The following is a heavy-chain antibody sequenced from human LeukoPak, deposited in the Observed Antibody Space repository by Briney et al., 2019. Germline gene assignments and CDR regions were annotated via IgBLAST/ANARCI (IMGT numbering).Heavy chain of an antibody. J-gene: IGHJ4*02. D-gene: IGHD6-19*01. CDR2: ISYDGSNK. V-gene: IGHV3-30-3*01. CDR1: GFTFSSYA. CDR3: AREGYSSGHFDY. Sequence: PGGSLRLSCAAPGFTFSSYAMHWVRQAPGKGLEWVAVISYDGSNKYYADSVKGRFTISRDNSKNTLYLQMNSLRAEDTAVYYCAREGYSSGHFDYWGQGTLVSVSS.